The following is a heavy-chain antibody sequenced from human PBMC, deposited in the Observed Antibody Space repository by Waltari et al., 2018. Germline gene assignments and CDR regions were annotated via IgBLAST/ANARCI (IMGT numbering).Heavy chain of an antibody. CDR3: AIPYSSGPRVGGMDV. CDR2: IIPIFGTA. J-gene: IGHJ6*02. Sequence: QVQLVQSGAEVTKPGSSVKVSRKASGGTSSSYAISWVRQAPGQGLEWMGGIIPIFGTANYAQKFQGRVTITTDESTSTAYMELSSLRSEDTAVYYCAIPYSSGPRVGGMDVWGQGTTVTVSS. V-gene: IGHV1-69*05. D-gene: IGHD3-22*01. CDR1: GGTSSSYA.